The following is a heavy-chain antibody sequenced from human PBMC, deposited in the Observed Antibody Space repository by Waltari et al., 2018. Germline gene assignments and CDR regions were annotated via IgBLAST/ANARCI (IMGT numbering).Heavy chain of an antibody. CDR2: IYHSGST. CDR3: ARAYSSGWYVLNWFDP. Sequence: QVQLQESGPGLVKPSETLSLTCAVSGYSISSGYYWGWIRPPPGKGLEWIGSIYHSGSTYYNPSLKSRVTISVDTSKNQFSLKLSSVTAADTAVYYCARAYSSGWYVLNWFDPWGQGTLVTVSS. V-gene: IGHV4-38-2*01. J-gene: IGHJ5*02. D-gene: IGHD6-19*01. CDR1: GYSISSGYY.